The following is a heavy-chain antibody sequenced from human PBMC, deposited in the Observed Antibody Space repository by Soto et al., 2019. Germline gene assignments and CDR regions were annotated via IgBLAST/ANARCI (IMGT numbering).Heavy chain of an antibody. Sequence: GGSLRLSCTASGSTFGDYAMSWFRQAPGKGLGWVGFIRSKAYGGTTEYAASVKGRFTISRDDSKSIAYLQMNSLKTEDTAVYYCTSSSWYGAFDIWGQGTMVTVSS. CDR3: TSSSWYGAFDI. CDR1: GSTFGDYA. V-gene: IGHV3-49*03. CDR2: IRSKAYGGTT. J-gene: IGHJ3*02. D-gene: IGHD6-13*01.